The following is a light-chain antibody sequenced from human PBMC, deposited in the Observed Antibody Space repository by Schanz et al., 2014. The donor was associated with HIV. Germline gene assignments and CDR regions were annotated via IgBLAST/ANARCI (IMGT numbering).Light chain of an antibody. J-gene: IGLJ2*01. CDR3: ATWDATLREAV. CDR2: DYH. Sequence: QSVLTQPPSVSALPGQRVTISCSGGALNVGDNSVSWYQQFPGTAPNLLIYDYHERPSEIPDRFSGSKFGQSATLAIIGLQAGDEADYYCATWDATLREAVFGGGTKLTVL. V-gene: IGLV1-51*01. CDR1: ALNVGDNS.